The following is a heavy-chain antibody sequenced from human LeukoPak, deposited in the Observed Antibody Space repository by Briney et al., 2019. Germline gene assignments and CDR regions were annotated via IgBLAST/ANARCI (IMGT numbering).Heavy chain of an antibody. J-gene: IGHJ5*02. D-gene: IGHD6-13*01. V-gene: IGHV4-59*01. Sequence: SETLSLTCTVSGGSISSYYWSWIRQPPGKGLEWIGYIYYSGSTNYNPSLKSRVTISVDTSKNQFSLNLSSVTAAGTAVYYCARGVAASGTPNWFDPWGQGTLVTVSS. CDR1: GGSISSYY. CDR3: ARGVAASGTPNWFDP. CDR2: IYYSGST.